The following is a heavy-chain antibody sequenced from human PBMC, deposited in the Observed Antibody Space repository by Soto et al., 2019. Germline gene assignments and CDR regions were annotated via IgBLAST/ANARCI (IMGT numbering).Heavy chain of an antibody. CDR3: ARREDTFDF. CDR2: VYSSGRT. CDR1: GVSIINNY. V-gene: IGHV4-4*07. Sequence: QVQLQESGPGLVKPSETLSLTCAVSGVSIINNYWTWVRQPAGKGLGWLGRVYSSGRTTYNPSLKSRLTMSVDTSKNQFSLHLTSVTAADTAVYYCARREDTFDFWGQGMLVTVSS. J-gene: IGHJ4*02.